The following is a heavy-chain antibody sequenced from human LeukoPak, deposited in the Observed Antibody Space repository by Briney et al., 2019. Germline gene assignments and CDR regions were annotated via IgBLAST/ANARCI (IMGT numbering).Heavy chain of an antibody. CDR2: IYHSGST. V-gene: IGHV4-4*02. CDR3: ARSVTLYSIEPNWFDP. D-gene: IGHD4-11*01. CDR1: GGSISSSNW. Sequence: PSETLSLTCAVSGGSISSSNWWSWVRQPPGKGLEWIGEIYHSGSTNYNPSLKSRVTISVDKSKNQFSRKLSSVTAADTAVYYCARSVTLYSIEPNWFDPWGQGTLVTVSS. J-gene: IGHJ5*02.